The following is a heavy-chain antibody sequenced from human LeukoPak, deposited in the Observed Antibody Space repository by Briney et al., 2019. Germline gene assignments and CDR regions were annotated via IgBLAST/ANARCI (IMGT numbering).Heavy chain of an antibody. V-gene: IGHV3-30*02. D-gene: IGHD4-17*01. CDR3: AKDRGSGDYVYYAFDI. CDR2: IRYDGSNK. CDR1: GFTLSSYG. J-gene: IGHJ3*02. Sequence: GGSLRLSWAASGFTLSSYGMHWVRQAPGKGLEWVAFIRYDGSNKYYADSVKGRFTISRDNAKNSLYLQMNSLRAEDTGLYFCAKDRGSGDYVYYAFDIWGQGTMVTVSS.